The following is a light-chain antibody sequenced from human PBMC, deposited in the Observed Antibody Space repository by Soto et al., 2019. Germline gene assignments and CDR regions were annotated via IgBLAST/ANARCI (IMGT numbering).Light chain of an antibody. Sequence: DIQMTQSPSSLSASVGDRVTITCRASQHISSYLNWYQQRPGKAPKLLIYDASNLETGVPSRFSGSGSGTYFTFTISRLHHEVIAKYYRQKCDDVPFTFGHGTKVEIK. CDR2: DAS. CDR1: QHISSY. J-gene: IGKJ4*01. V-gene: IGKV1-33*01. CDR3: QKCDDVPFT.